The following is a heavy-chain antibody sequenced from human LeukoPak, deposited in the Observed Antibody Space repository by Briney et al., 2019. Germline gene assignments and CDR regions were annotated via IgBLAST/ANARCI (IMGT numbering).Heavy chain of an antibody. CDR1: GYTFTGYY. J-gene: IGHJ4*02. D-gene: IGHD6-13*01. Sequence: ASVKVSFKASGYTFTGYYMHWVRQAPGKGLEWMGGFDPEDGETIYAQKFQGRVTMTEDTSTDTAYMELSSLRSEDTAVYYCATVPYSSSWFLFDYWGQGTLVTVSS. V-gene: IGHV1-24*01. CDR3: ATVPYSSSWFLFDY. CDR2: FDPEDGET.